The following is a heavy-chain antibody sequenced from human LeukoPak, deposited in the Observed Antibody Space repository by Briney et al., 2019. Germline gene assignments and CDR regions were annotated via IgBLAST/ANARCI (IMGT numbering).Heavy chain of an antibody. D-gene: IGHD5-18*01. CDR2: ISAYNGNT. CDR1: GYTFTSYG. Sequence: ASVKVSCKASGYTFTSYGISWVRQAPGQGLEWMGWISAYNGNTNYAQKFQGRVTMTRDTSISTAYMELSRLRSDDTAVYYCARDQGYSYGSPLDYWGQGTLVTVSS. CDR3: ARDQGYSYGSPLDY. J-gene: IGHJ4*02. V-gene: IGHV1-18*01.